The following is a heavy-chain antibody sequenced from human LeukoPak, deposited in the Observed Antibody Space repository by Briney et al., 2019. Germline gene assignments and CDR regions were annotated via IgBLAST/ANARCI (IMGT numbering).Heavy chain of an antibody. V-gene: IGHV3-23*01. D-gene: IGHD5-18*01. J-gene: IGHJ4*02. Sequence: GGSLRLSCEASGFTFGSHAMYWVRQAPGKGLEWVAGIFGSGGSPHYADPVKGRFTISRDNSRNTVYLQINSLRAEDTAVYYCGKTTVGYSSGQKPAWPVDYWGQGTLVTVSP. CDR1: GFTFGSHA. CDR3: GKTTVGYSSGQKPAWPVDY. CDR2: IFGSGGSP.